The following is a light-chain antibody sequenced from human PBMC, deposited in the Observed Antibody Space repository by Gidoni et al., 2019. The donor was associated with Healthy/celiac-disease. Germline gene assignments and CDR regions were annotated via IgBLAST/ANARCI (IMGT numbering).Light chain of an antibody. CDR2: ENN. CDR3: GTWDSSLGWV. CDR1: SSNIGNNY. V-gene: IGLV1-51*02. Sequence: QSVLTQPPSVSAAPGQKVTISCSGSSSNIGNNYVSWYQQLPGTAPKLLIYENNMRPSGIPDRFSGSKSGTSATLGITGLQTGDEADYYCGTWDSSLGWVFGGGTKLTVL. J-gene: IGLJ3*02.